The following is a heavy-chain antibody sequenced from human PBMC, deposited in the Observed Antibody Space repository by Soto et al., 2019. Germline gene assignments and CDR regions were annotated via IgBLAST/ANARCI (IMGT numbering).Heavy chain of an antibody. J-gene: IGHJ6*02. V-gene: IGHV1-69*13. Sequence: EASVKVSCKASGGTFSSYAISWVRQAPGQGLEWMGGIIPIFGTANYAQKFQGRVTITADESTSTAYMELSSLRSEDTAVYYCARGLIRYSYGHRYYYCYYGMDVWGQGTTVTVSS. CDR3: ARGLIRYSYGHRYYYCYYGMDV. CDR1: GGTFSSYA. D-gene: IGHD5-18*01. CDR2: IIPIFGTA.